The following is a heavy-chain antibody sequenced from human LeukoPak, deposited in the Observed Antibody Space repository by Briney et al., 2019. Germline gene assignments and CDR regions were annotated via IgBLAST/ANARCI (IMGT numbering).Heavy chain of an antibody. J-gene: IGHJ4*02. V-gene: IGHV3-23*01. CDR1: GFTFSSYG. CDR2: ISGSGTNR. D-gene: IGHD5-18*01. CDR3: TTDMPGAVWAYGYTKTIDY. Sequence: PGGTLRLSCAASGFTFSSYGMNWVRQAPGKGLEWVSVISGSGTNRDYADSVKGRFTISRDNSKNTLYLQMNSLKTEDTAVYYCTTDMPGAVWAYGYTKTIDYWGQGTLVTVSS.